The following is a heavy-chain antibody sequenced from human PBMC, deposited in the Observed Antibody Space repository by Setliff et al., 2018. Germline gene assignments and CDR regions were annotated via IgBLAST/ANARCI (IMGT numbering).Heavy chain of an antibody. D-gene: IGHD1-26*01. CDR3: ARALVATITHLDY. V-gene: IGHV1-18*01. CDR1: GYTFTTYC. J-gene: IGHJ4*02. CDR2: ISAYNGNT. Sequence: ASVKVSCKDSGYTFTTYCISWVRQAPGQGLEWMGWISAYNGNTNYAQRFQGRVTMTRDTSISTAYMELSRLRSDDTAVYYCARALVATITHLDYWGQGTLVTVSS.